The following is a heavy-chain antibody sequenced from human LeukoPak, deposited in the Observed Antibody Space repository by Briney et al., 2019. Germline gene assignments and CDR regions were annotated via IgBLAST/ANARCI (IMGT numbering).Heavy chain of an antibody. D-gene: IGHD3-3*01. V-gene: IGHV3-23*01. CDR2: ISGSGGST. CDR1: GFTFSTYA. CDR3: ARDGESRFLECPTF. J-gene: IGHJ4*02. Sequence: GGSLRLSCAASGFTFSTYAMSWVRQAPGKGLEWVSGISGSGGSTNYADSVKGRFTISRDNAKNSLYLQMDSLRAEDTAVYYCARDGESRFLECPTFWGQGTLVTVSS.